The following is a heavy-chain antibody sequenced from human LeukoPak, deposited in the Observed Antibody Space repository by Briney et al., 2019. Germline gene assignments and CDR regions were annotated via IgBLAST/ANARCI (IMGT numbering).Heavy chain of an antibody. J-gene: IGHJ5*02. CDR3: ARASIAGTRFDP. CDR1: GGSSISTDYY. Sequence: SETLSLTCTVSGGSSISTDYYWSWIRQPPGKGLEWIGYMYYSGSTYHNPSPKSRVIISVDTSKNQFSLKLSSVTAADTAVYYCARASIAGTRFDPWGQGTLVTVSS. V-gene: IGHV4-30-4*01. CDR2: MYYSGST. D-gene: IGHD1-20*01.